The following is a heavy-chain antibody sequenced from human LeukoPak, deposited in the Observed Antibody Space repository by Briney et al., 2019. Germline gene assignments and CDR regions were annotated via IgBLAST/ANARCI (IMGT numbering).Heavy chain of an antibody. D-gene: IGHD3-3*01. CDR1: GFTFNNGR. CDR3: TTYNFRSDSDAFDI. V-gene: IGHV3-15*01. CDR2: IKSKTDGGTT. J-gene: IGHJ3*02. Sequence: GGSLRLSCAVSGFTFNNGRMSWVRQAPGKGLEWVGRIKSKTDGGTTDYAAPVKGRFTISRDDSKNTLYLQMNSLRTEDTAVYYCTTYNFRSDSDAFDIWGQGTMVTVSS.